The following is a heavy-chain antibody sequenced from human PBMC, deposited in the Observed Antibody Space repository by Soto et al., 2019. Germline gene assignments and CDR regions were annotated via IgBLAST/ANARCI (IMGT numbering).Heavy chain of an antibody. CDR3: ASRPSGSGFDP. D-gene: IGHD1-26*01. CDR1: GGSISSNNYH. CDR2: IYYSRTT. J-gene: IGHJ5*02. Sequence: SETLSLTCTVSGGSISSNNYHWGWIRQPPGKGLDWIGTIYYSRTTYYKPSLKSRVTISVDTSKNQFSLKLISVTAADTAVYYCASRPSGSGFDPWGQGTLVTVSS. V-gene: IGHV4-39*01.